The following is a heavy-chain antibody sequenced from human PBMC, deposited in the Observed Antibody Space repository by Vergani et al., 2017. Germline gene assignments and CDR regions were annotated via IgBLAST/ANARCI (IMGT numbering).Heavy chain of an antibody. J-gene: IGHJ4*02. CDR3: AFRHITMVRGVIDY. D-gene: IGHD3-10*01. V-gene: IGHV1-69*06. Sequence: QVQLVQSGAEVKKPGSSVKVSCKASGGTFSSYAISWVRQAPGQGLEWMGGIIPIFGTANYAQKLQGRVTMTTDTSTSTAYMELRSLRSDDTAVYYCAFRHITMVRGVIDYWGQGTLVTVSS. CDR2: IIPIFGTA. CDR1: GGTFSSYA.